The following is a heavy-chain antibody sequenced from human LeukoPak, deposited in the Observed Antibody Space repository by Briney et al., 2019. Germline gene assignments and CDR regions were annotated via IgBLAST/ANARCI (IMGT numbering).Heavy chain of an antibody. CDR2: IRYDGSNK. CDR3: AKDGVGYYDSSGYYPL. Sequence: PGGSLRLSCAASGFTFISYGMHWGRQAPGKGLEWVAFIRYDGSNKYYADSVKGRFTISRDNSKNTLYLQMNSLRAEDTAVYYCAKDGVGYYDSSGYYPLWGQGTLVTVSS. J-gene: IGHJ4*02. D-gene: IGHD3-22*01. CDR1: GFTFISYG. V-gene: IGHV3-30*02.